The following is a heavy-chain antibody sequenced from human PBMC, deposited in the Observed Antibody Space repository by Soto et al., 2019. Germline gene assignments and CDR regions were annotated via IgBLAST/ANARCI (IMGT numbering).Heavy chain of an antibody. J-gene: IGHJ4*02. CDR2: IKSKADGGTT. CDR3: TEVLGYCSAGNCFAFDY. V-gene: IGHV3-15*01. D-gene: IGHD2-15*01. Sequence: EVQLVESGGGLVKPGGSLRLSCAASGFPFSKAWMSWVRQVPGKGLEGVGRIKSKADGGTTDYAATVKGRFTISSDDSSNTLYLQMHSLKTEDTAVYYCTEVLGYCSAGNCFAFDYWGQGAVVTVSS. CDR1: GFPFSKAW.